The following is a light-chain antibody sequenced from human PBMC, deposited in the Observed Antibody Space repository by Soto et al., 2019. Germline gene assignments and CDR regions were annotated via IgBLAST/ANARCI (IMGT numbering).Light chain of an antibody. CDR2: DVS. Sequence: QSAVTQPASVSGSPGQSITISCTGTSSDVGGYNYVSWYQQHPGKAPKLMIYDVSNRPSGVSNRFSGSKSGNTASLTISGLQAEDEADYYCSSYTSSSIVVFGGGTKLTVL. CDR1: SSDVGGYNY. CDR3: SSYTSSSIVV. J-gene: IGLJ2*01. V-gene: IGLV2-14*01.